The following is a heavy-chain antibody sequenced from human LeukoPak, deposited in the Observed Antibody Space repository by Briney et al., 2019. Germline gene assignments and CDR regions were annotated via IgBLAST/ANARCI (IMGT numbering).Heavy chain of an antibody. CDR1: GFTFSSYG. CDR2: IRYDGSNK. D-gene: IGHD3-22*01. CDR3: ARTLSYYYDSSGSTFDY. V-gene: IGHV3-30*02. Sequence: GGSLRLSCAASGFTFSSYGMHWVRQAPGKGLEWVAFIRYDGSNKYYADSVKGRFTISRDNSKNTLYLQMNSLRAEDTAVYYCARTLSYYYDSSGSTFDYWGQGTLVTVSS. J-gene: IGHJ4*02.